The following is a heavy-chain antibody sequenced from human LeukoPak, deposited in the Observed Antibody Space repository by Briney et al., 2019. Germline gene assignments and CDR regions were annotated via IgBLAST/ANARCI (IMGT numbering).Heavy chain of an antibody. D-gene: IGHD3-10*01. Sequence: GGSLRLSCAASEFIFSYSDMNWVHQAPGKWLEWVSGVSWNGSRAHFADSVKGRFIISRDNSRNTLYLQTNSLRAEDTAVYYCARDGITVVRGVTLWGQGTLVTVSS. CDR1: EFIFSYSD. CDR2: VSWNGSRA. J-gene: IGHJ4*02. V-gene: IGHV3-35*01. CDR3: ARDGITVVRGVTL.